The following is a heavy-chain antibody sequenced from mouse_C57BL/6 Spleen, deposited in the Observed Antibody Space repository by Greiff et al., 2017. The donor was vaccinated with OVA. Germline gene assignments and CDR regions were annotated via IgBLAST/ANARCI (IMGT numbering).Heavy chain of an antibody. Sequence: VMLVESGPGLVQPSQSLSITCTVSGFSLTSYGVHWVRQSPGKGLEWLGVIWSGGSTDYNAAFISRLSISKDNSKSQVFFKMNSLQADDTAIYYCARSPYYYGSSPGYFDVWGTGTTVTVSS. J-gene: IGHJ1*03. CDR1: GFSLTSYG. D-gene: IGHD1-1*01. V-gene: IGHV2-2*01. CDR2: IWSGGST. CDR3: ARSPYYYGSSPGYFDV.